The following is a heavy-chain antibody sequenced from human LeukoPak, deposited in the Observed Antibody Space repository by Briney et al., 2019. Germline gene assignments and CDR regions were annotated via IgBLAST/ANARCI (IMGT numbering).Heavy chain of an antibody. D-gene: IGHD6-19*01. V-gene: IGHV3-23*01. CDR3: AKGAVPPDF. J-gene: IGHJ4*02. Sequence: GGSLRLSCAASGFTFTSYAMSWVRQAPGKGLEWLSTISGNGGTTYYADSVKGRFTISRDNSKNTVHLQMNSLRVEDTAVYYCAKGAVPPDFWGQGTLVTVST. CDR2: ISGNGGTT. CDR1: GFTFTSYA.